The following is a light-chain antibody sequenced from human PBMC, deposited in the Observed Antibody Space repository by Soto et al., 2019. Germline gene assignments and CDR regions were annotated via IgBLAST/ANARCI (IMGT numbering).Light chain of an antibody. J-gene: IGKJ1*01. Sequence: EIVLTQSPATLSLSPGERATLSCRASQSVSSYLAWYQQKPGQAPRLLIYDASNRATGIPARFSGSGSGTDFTLTISSLEPEDFEVYYCQQRSNWPPRTFGRGTKVDIK. CDR3: QQRSNWPPRT. V-gene: IGKV3-11*01. CDR2: DAS. CDR1: QSVSSY.